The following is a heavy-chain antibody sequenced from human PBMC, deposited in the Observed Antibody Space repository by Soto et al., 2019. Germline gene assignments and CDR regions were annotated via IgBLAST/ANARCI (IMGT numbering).Heavy chain of an antibody. J-gene: IGHJ4*02. CDR2: IYHSGST. D-gene: IGHD6-13*01. CDR1: GGSISSGGYS. V-gene: IGHV4-30-2*01. CDR3: ASSHAGAHITAAVH. Sequence: QLQLQESGSGLVKPSQTLSLTCAVSGGSISSGGYSWSWIRQPPGKGLEWIGYIYHSGSTYYNPSHKSRVTISVDRSKNQFSLKLSSVTAAATAVYYCASSHAGAHITAAVHWGQGTLVTVSS.